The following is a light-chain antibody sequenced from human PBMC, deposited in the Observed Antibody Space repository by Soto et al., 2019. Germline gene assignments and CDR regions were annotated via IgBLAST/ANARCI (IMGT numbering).Light chain of an antibody. V-gene: IGLV1-44*01. CDR1: NSNIGSNS. J-gene: IGLJ3*02. CDR2: TND. CDR3: AAWDDSLDSRL. Sequence: QSVLTQPPSASGTPGQRVTIACSGSNSNIGSNSVSWYQQLPGTPPKLLISTNDQRPSGVPDRFSGSKSVTSASLAIGGLQSEDEATYYCAAWDDSLDSRLFGGGTKRTVL.